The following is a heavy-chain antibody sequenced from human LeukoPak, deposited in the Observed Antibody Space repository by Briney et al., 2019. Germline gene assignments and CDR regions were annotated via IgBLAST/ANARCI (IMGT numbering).Heavy chain of an antibody. CDR3: ARFGAPSYCGGDCYQYYFDY. CDR1: GGSIRSYY. V-gene: IGHV4-59*08. Sequence: SETLSLTCTVSGGSIRSYYWSWIRQPPGKGLEWIGFIYYTGSTDYNPSLKSRVTISVDTSKNQFSLKLSSVTAADTAVYYCARFGAPSYCGGDCYQYYFDYWGQGTLVTVSS. CDR2: IYYTGST. J-gene: IGHJ4*02. D-gene: IGHD2-21*02.